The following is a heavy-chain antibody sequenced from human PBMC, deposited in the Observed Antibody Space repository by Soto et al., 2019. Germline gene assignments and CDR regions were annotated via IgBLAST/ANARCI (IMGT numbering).Heavy chain of an antibody. CDR1: GGAVINSNYC. Sequence: SETLSLTCTVSGGAVINSNYCCFCIRQSPGKGLEWIGSVYYRGRSYSKSSVKSRVTISVDTSKNQFSLNLNSVTASDTAVYYCVSQRTSVLTQAYFDYWGPGALVTVSS. CDR3: VSQRTSVLTQAYFDY. V-gene: IGHV4-39*01. J-gene: IGHJ4*02. D-gene: IGHD2-8*01. CDR2: VYYRGRS.